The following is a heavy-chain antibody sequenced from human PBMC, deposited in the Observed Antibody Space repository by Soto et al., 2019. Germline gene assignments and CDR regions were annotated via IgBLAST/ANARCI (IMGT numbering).Heavy chain of an antibody. V-gene: IGHV4-38-2*01. CDR3: ARGGSGYDILTGYYVLGMDV. D-gene: IGHD3-9*01. CDR1: GYSISSGYY. J-gene: IGHJ6*02. Sequence: PXAILSLTCAVSGYSISSGYYWCWIRQPPGKGLEWIGSIYHSGSTYYNPSLKSRVTISVDTSKNQFSLKLSSVTAADTAVYYCARGGSGYDILTGYYVLGMDVWGQGTTVTVSS. CDR2: IYHSGST.